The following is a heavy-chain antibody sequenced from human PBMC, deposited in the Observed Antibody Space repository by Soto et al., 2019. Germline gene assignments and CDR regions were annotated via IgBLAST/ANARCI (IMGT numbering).Heavy chain of an antibody. CDR2: IYYSGST. J-gene: IGHJ6*02. D-gene: IGHD4-17*01. Sequence: SETLSLTCTVSGDSISSYYWSWIRQPPGKGLEWIGYIYYSGSTNYNPSLKSRVTISVDTSKNQFSLKLSSVTAADTAVYYCARVNYGNYYYYYGMDVWGQGTTVTVSS. V-gene: IGHV4-59*01. CDR1: GDSISSYY. CDR3: ARVNYGNYYYYYGMDV.